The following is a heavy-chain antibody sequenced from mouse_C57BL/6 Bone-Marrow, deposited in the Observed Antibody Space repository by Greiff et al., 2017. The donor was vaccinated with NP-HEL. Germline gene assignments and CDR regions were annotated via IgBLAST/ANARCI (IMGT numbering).Heavy chain of an antibody. Sequence: QVQLQQSGAELVRPGASVTLSCKASGYTFTDYEMHWVKQTPVHGLEWIGAIDPETGGTAYNQKFKGKAILTADKSSSTAYMELRSLTSEDSAVYYCTLLWLPPYWYFDVWGTGTTVTVSS. V-gene: IGHV1-15*01. CDR2: IDPETGGT. CDR3: TLLWLPPYWYFDV. CDR1: GYTFTDYE. J-gene: IGHJ1*03. D-gene: IGHD2-2*01.